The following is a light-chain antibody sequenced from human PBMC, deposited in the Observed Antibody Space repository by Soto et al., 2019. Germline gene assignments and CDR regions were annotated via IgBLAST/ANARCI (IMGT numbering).Light chain of an antibody. CDR1: KSIGTL. V-gene: IGKV1-5*01. CDR2: GVS. J-gene: IGKJ3*01. CDR3: QYSRHLPL. Sequence: IQDTRGPSIMTASVGTRVTITCRARKSIGTLLAWYQLQPGKPPNLLISGVSSLESGAPSRFSGSGSGTEFTLTISGLQPDDVATYYCQYSRHLPLFGPGTKVDNK.